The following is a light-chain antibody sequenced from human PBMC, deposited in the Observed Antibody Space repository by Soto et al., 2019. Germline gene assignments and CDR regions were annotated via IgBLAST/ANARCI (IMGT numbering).Light chain of an antibody. CDR1: QSISSW. CDR3: QQDSCSST. CDR2: TAS. Sequence: DIQMTQSPSTVSASIGGRVIITCRASQSISSWLAWYQQKPGKAPKLLMYTASSLQSGVPARFSGRGSGTHFPLTISRLQPDDLTSYSCQQDSCSSTFGHGTKVEMK. V-gene: IGKV1-5*03. J-gene: IGKJ1*01.